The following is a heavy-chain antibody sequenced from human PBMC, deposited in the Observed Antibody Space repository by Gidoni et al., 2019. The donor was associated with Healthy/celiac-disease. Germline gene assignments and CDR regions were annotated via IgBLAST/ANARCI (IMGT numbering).Heavy chain of an antibody. D-gene: IGHD6-6*01. Sequence: QVQLVQSGAEVKTPGASVKVSCKASGYTFTGYYLHWVRQAPGPGLEWMGWINPNSVGTNYAQKFQGWVTMTRDTSISTAYMELSRLRSDDTAVYYCARGNMYSSSSGYYYYYMDVWGKGTTVTVSS. CDR1: GYTFTGYY. CDR3: ARGNMYSSSSGYYYYYMDV. V-gene: IGHV1-2*04. J-gene: IGHJ6*03. CDR2: INPNSVGT.